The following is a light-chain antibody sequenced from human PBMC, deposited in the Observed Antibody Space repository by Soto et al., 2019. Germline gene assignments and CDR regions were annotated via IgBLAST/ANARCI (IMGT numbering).Light chain of an antibody. Sequence: QSALSEPRSVSASPGHSVTVSCTGTSRDGAVYSYVSWFQQHPGKAPQLLIYDVTKRPSGVPDRFSGSKSGNTAALTISGLQAEDEAEYFCSSSAGSYTWIFGSGTKVTVL. J-gene: IGLJ1*01. CDR3: SSSAGSYTWI. CDR1: SRDGAVYSY. CDR2: DVT. V-gene: IGLV2-11*01.